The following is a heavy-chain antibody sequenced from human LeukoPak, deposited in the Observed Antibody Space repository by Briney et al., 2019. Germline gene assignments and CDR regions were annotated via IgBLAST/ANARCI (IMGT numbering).Heavy chain of an antibody. J-gene: IGHJ4*02. CDR3: ARDLTQQRAPPDSSS. CDR1: GGTFSSYA. D-gene: IGHD6-13*01. Sequence: GASVKVSCKASGGTFSSYAISWVRQAPGQGLEWMGGIIPIFGTANYAQKFKGRVTITTDESTSTAYMELSSLRSEDTAVYYCARDLTQQRAPPDSSSWGQGTLVTVSS. V-gene: IGHV1-69*05. CDR2: IIPIFGTA.